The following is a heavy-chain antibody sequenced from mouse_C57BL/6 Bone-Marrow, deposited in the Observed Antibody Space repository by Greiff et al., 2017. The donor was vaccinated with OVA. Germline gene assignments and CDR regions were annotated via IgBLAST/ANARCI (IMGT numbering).Heavy chain of an antibody. CDR2: IWSDGST. Sequence: QVQLKESGPGLVAPSQSLSITCTVSGFSLTSYGVHWVRQPPGKGLEWLVVIWSDGSTTYNSALKSRLSISKDNSKSQVFLKMNSLQTDDTAMYYCARVGDGYFYYAVDYWGQGTSVTVSS. CDR1: GFSLTSYG. D-gene: IGHD2-3*01. V-gene: IGHV2-6*03. J-gene: IGHJ4*01. CDR3: ARVGDGYFYYAVDY.